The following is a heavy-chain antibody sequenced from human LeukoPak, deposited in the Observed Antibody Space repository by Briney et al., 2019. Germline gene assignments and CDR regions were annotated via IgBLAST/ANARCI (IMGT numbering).Heavy chain of an antibody. CDR1: GFTFSSYA. J-gene: IGHJ4*02. Sequence: PGGSLGLSCAASGFTFSSYAMSWVRQAPGKGLERVSGITSTGGSAYYADSVKGRFTVSRDNSKNTLYLQMNSLRAEDTAIYYCAKRRWLVLGSFDYWGQGTLVTVSS. D-gene: IGHD6-19*01. V-gene: IGHV3-23*01. CDR2: ITSTGGSA. CDR3: AKRRWLVLGSFDY.